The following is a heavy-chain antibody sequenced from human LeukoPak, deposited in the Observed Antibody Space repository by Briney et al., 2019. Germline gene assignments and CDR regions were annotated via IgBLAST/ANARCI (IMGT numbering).Heavy chain of an antibody. Sequence: PSETLSLTCTVSSGSISGYYWSWIRQPPGKGLEWVGYISYSGSTNYNPSLKSRVTISVDTSKNQFSLKLSSVTAADTAIYYCARDGRAGSLFAYWGQGTLVTVSS. CDR3: ARDGRAGSLFAY. V-gene: IGHV4-59*01. CDR2: ISYSGST. CDR1: SGSISGYY. D-gene: IGHD6-19*01. J-gene: IGHJ4*02.